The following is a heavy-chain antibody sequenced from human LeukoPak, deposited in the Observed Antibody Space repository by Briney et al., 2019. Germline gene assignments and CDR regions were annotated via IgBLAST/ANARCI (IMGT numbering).Heavy chain of an antibody. CDR3: ARGPFTDYTYDY. D-gene: IGHD4-11*01. Sequence: SQTLSLTRTVSGGSISSGGYYWSWIRQHPGKGLEWIGYIYYSGSTYYNPSLKSRVTISVDTSKNQFSLKLSSVTAADTAVYYCARGPFTDYTYDYWGQGTLVTVSS. J-gene: IGHJ4*02. V-gene: IGHV4-31*03. CDR2: IYYSGST. CDR1: GGSISSGGYY.